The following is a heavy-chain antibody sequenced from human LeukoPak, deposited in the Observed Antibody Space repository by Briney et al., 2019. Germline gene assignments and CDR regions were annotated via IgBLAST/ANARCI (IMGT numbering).Heavy chain of an antibody. J-gene: IGHJ3*01. CDR3: ARACSGGGCYLAAFDV. V-gene: IGHV3-23*01. CDR2: ISSSGGST. CDR1: GFTFSSYA. Sequence: PGGSLRLSCAASGFTFSSYAMSWVRQAPGKGLDWISAISSSGGSTYYADSVNGRFTISRDNSKNTLYLQMNSLRAEDTAVFYCARACSGGGCYLAAFDVWGQGTMVTVSS. D-gene: IGHD2-15*01.